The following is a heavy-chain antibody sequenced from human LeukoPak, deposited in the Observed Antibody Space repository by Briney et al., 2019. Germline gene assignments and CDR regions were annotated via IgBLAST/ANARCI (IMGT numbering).Heavy chain of an antibody. D-gene: IGHD3-9*01. Sequence: GGSLRLSCAASGFTFSSYVMSWVRQAPGKGLEWVATINDSGFSTYYADSVTGRFTISRDNSKNTLYLQMNSLRAEDTAVYYCAKELYDILTGYSSGFDHWGQGALVTVSS. CDR1: GFTFSSYV. J-gene: IGHJ4*02. CDR2: INDSGFST. V-gene: IGHV3-23*01. CDR3: AKELYDILTGYSSGFDH.